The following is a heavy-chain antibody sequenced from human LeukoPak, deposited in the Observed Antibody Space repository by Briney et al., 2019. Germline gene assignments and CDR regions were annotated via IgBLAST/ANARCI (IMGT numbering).Heavy chain of an antibody. CDR3: ARHSSDSSIWFDAFDI. V-gene: IGHV4-59*08. Sequence: SETLSLTCTVSDGSISSHCWSWIRQPPGKGLEWIGYIYYSGSTNYNPSLKSRVTISVDTSKNQFSLKLTSVTAADTAVYYCARHSSDSSIWFDAFDIWGQGTMVTVSS. CDR2: IYYSGST. J-gene: IGHJ3*02. D-gene: IGHD6-19*01. CDR1: DGSISSHC.